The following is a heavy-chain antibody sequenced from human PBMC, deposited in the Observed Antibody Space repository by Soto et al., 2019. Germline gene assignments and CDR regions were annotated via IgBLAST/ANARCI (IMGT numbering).Heavy chain of an antibody. CDR1: GGSISSYY. J-gene: IGHJ3*02. CDR3: ARRDFTYYDYIWGSYRYRSDAFDI. D-gene: IGHD3-16*02. Sequence: SETLSLTCTVSGGSISSYYWSWIRQPPGKGLEWIGYFYYSGSTNYNPSLKSRVTISVDTSKNQFSLKLSSVTAADTAVYYCARRDFTYYDYIWGSYRYRSDAFDIWGQGTMVTVSS. CDR2: FYYSGST. V-gene: IGHV4-59*08.